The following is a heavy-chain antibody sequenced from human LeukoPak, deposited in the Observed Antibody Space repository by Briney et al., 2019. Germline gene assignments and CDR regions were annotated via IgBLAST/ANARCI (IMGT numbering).Heavy chain of an antibody. CDR2: INWNGGNT. J-gene: IGHJ4*02. CDR1: GFTFDDYG. D-gene: IGHD1-26*01. CDR3: ARAFVPTVGAYDY. V-gene: IGHV3-20*04. Sequence: PGGSLRLSCAASGFTFDDYGMNWVRHAPGKGLEWVSGINWNGGNTAYADSVTGRFTISRDNAKNSLYLQMNSLTADDTALYYCARAFVPTVGAYDYWGQGTLVTVSS.